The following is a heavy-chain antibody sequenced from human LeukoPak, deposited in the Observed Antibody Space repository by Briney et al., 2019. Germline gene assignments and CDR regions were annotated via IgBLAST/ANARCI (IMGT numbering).Heavy chain of an antibody. D-gene: IGHD4-11*01. Sequence: GGSLRLSCAASGFTFSSYAMHWVRQAPGKGLEWVSSISSSSSYIYYADSVKGRFTISRDNAKNSLYLQMNSLRAEDTAVYYCARDGAATVSTFNYWGQGTLVTVSS. CDR2: ISSSSSYI. V-gene: IGHV3-21*01. CDR1: GFTFSSYA. CDR3: ARDGAATVSTFNY. J-gene: IGHJ4*02.